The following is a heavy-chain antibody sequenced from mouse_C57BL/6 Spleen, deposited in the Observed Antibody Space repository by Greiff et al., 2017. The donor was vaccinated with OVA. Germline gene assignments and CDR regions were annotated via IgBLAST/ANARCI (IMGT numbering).Heavy chain of an antibody. CDR1: GFTFSDYG. CDR3: ARMSGTGFDY. Sequence: EVQLVESGGGLVKPGGSLKLSCAASGFTFSDYGIHWVRQAPEKGLEWVAYISSGSSTIYYADTVKGRFTISRDNAKNTLFLQMTSLRSEDTAMYYCARMSGTGFDYWGQGTTLTVSS. V-gene: IGHV5-17*01. D-gene: IGHD4-1*01. J-gene: IGHJ2*01. CDR2: ISSGSSTI.